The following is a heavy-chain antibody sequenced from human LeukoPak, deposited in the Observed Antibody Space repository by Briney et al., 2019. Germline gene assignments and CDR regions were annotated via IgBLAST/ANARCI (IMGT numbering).Heavy chain of an antibody. J-gene: IGHJ5*02. Sequence: TGGSLRLSCADSGFTFSRYWMHWVRQTPGKGLVWVSCISADGSVTRYADSVKGRFTISRDNTKSTLYLQMHSLRAEDTAVYCCATAGGDGSRMGFDPWGQGTLVTVSS. D-gene: IGHD2-21*01. CDR1: GFTFSRYW. CDR3: ATAGGDGSRMGFDP. CDR2: ISADGSVT. V-gene: IGHV3-74*01.